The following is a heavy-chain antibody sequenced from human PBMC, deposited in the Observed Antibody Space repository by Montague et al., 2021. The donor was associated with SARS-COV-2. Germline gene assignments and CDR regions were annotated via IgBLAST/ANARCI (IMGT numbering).Heavy chain of an antibody. CDR3: AKDKGYYFDSSGQNDN. Sequence: SLRLSCAASGFRFDDYAMHWVRQVPGKGLEWVSGISWNSGSKAYADSVKGRFTISRDNAKNSLYLQMNSMRAEDTALYHFAKDKGYYFDSSGQNDNWGQGTLVTVSS. V-gene: IGHV3-9*01. J-gene: IGHJ4*02. CDR1: GFRFDDYA. D-gene: IGHD3-22*01. CDR2: ISWNSGSK.